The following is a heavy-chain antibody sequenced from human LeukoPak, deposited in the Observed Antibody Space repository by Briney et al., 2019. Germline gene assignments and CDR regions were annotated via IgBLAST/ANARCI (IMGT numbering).Heavy chain of an antibody. V-gene: IGHV1-2*06. CDR2: INPNSGGT. Sequence: ASVKVSCKASGYTFTAYYIHWVQQAPGKGFKWMGRINPNSGGTNCAQNFQGRVTMTRDTSITTAYMELNKLTSDDTAVYYCAREENCSGGSCYYYWGQGTLVTVSS. CDR1: GYTFTAYY. CDR3: AREENCSGGSCYYY. J-gene: IGHJ4*02. D-gene: IGHD2-15*01.